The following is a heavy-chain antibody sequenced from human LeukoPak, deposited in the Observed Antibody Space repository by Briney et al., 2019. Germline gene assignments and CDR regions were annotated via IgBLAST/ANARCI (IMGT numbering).Heavy chain of an antibody. Sequence: SVKVSCKASGGTFSSYAISWVRQAPGQGLEWMGGIIPIFGTANYAQKFQGRVTITADESTSTAYMELSSLRSEDTAVYYCARGYSSSSWGYYYYYYMDVWGKGTTVTVSS. V-gene: IGHV1-69*13. J-gene: IGHJ6*03. CDR3: ARGYSSSSWGYYYYYYMDV. D-gene: IGHD6-6*01. CDR1: GGTFSSYA. CDR2: IIPIFGTA.